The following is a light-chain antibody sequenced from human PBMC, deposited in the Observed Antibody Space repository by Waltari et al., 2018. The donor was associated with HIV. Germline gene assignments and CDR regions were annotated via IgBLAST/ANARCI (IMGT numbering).Light chain of an antibody. CDR1: HNVGTW. Sequence: TLSASIGDRVSITCRASHNVGTWLAWYQQKPGKAPSLLISKTSTLESGVPTNFSGSGSGTYFTLTISALRPDDFASYFCQQYSSFPITFGQGTKL. CDR3: QQYSSFPIT. J-gene: IGKJ2*01. CDR2: KTS. V-gene: IGKV1-5*03.